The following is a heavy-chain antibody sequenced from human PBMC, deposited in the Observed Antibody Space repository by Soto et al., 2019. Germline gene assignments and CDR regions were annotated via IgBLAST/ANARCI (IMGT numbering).Heavy chain of an antibody. CDR1: GFTFSSYG. J-gene: IGHJ4*02. CDR2: ISHSGSAT. CDR3: AKNRSIWYVHPVDY. D-gene: IGHD6-13*01. Sequence: QVQLVESGGGVVQPGRSLRLSCAASGFTFSSYGMHWVRQAPGRGLEWVSGISHSGSATYYADSVKGRFTISRDNSRNTLYLQMNSVGAEDTAVYYCAKNRSIWYVHPVDYWGQGTLVTVSS. V-gene: IGHV3-NL1*01.